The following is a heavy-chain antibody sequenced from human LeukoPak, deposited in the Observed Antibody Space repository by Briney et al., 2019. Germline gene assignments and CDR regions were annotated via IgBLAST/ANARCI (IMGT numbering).Heavy chain of an antibody. D-gene: IGHD1-26*01. V-gene: IGHV4-30-2*01. J-gene: IGHJ4*02. CDR3: ARALSGTDFDY. Sequence: PSETLSLTCAVSGGSISSGDYSWSWIRQPPGKGLEWIGNVQHSGSAYYNPSLKSRVTMSLDRSKNQFSLKLSSVTAAGTAVYYCARALSGTDFDYWGQGTLVTVSS. CDR2: VQHSGSA. CDR1: GGSISSGDYS.